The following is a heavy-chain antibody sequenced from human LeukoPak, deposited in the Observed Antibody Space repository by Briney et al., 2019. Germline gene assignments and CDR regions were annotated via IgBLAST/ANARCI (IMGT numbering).Heavy chain of an antibody. Sequence: SETLSLTCTVSGGSISSSGYYWGWIRQPPGKGLEWIGSMYYSGSNYYNPSLKGRVTISVDTSKNQFSLKLGSVTAADTAVYYCARTDSSGYYWNFDYWGQGTLVTVSS. CDR1: GGSISSSGYY. V-gene: IGHV4-39*01. CDR3: ARTDSSGYYWNFDY. D-gene: IGHD3-22*01. CDR2: MYYSGSN. J-gene: IGHJ4*02.